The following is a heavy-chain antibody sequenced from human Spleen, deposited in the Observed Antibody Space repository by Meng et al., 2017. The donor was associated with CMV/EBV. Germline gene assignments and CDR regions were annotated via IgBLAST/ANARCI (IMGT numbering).Heavy chain of an antibody. V-gene: IGHV5-51*01. J-gene: IGHJ4*02. CDR2: MDPGDSHP. CDR1: GYSFVTYW. D-gene: IGHD4-17*01. CDR3: ARTIVGSVTTDYFDY. Sequence: SGYSFVTYWIAWVRQMPGKGLEWMGIMDPGDSHPRYCPSFQGHVTISVDRSIRTAYLQWSSLKASDTAMYYCARTIVGSVTTDYFDYWGQGTLVTVSS.